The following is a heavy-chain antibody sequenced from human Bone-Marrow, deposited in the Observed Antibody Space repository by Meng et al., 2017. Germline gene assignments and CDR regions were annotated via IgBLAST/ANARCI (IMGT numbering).Heavy chain of an antibody. CDR2: IETKSEGGTA. CDR3: ATGAAASDH. J-gene: IGHJ4*01. CDR1: GVSFTDAW. V-gene: IGHV3-15*04. Sequence: SLNIPCVASGVSFTDAWMSLVRQAPGKGLEWDGSIETKSEGGTADYAAPVKGRFSISRDDSKSTLYLQMNTLISEDTGVYFCATGAAASDHWGQGTVVTVSS. D-gene: IGHD6-13*01.